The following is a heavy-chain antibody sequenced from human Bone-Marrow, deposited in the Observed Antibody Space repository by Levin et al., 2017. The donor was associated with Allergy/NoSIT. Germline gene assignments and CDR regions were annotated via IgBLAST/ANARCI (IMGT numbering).Heavy chain of an antibody. CDR1: GYTFTSYD. J-gene: IGHJ3*02. Sequence: GESLKISCKASGYTFTSYDIHWVRQAAGQGLEWMGWMNLNSDNTEFAQEFQGRVSMTRNTSISTAYMELSSLRSDDTAVYYCARGRGDWLDDAFDIWGQGTMVTVSS. CDR3: ARGRGDWLDDAFDI. V-gene: IGHV1-8*01. CDR2: MNLNSDNT. D-gene: IGHD3/OR15-3a*01.